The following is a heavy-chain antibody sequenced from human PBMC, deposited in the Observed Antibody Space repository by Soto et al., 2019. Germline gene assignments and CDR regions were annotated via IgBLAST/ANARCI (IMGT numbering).Heavy chain of an antibody. CDR1: GFIFSTYS. J-gene: IGHJ4*02. D-gene: IGHD2-2*01. Sequence: EVQLVESGGGLVKPGGSLRLSCAASGFIFSTYSMNWVRQAPGKGLEWVSSISSSSGYIRYADSVRGRFTISRDNAKNSLYLQKNSLRAEDTAVYYCVRAMGSSSSKDDYWGQGTLVTVSS. CDR3: VRAMGSSSSKDDY. CDR2: ISSSSGYI. V-gene: IGHV3-21*01.